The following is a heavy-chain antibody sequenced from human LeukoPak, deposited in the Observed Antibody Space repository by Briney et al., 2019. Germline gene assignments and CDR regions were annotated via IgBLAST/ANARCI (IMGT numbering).Heavy chain of an antibody. CDR3: AKDRDVQQWLAPPGNY. J-gene: IGHJ4*02. D-gene: IGHD6-19*01. Sequence: PGGSLRLSCAASGFSFSNYGMHSVRQAPGRGLGWVAFIRYDGNNKYYADYVKGRFTISRDISKNTLYLQMNSLRAEDTAVYYCAKDRDVQQWLAPPGNYWGQGTLVTVSS. V-gene: IGHV3-30*02. CDR1: GFSFSNYG. CDR2: IRYDGNNK.